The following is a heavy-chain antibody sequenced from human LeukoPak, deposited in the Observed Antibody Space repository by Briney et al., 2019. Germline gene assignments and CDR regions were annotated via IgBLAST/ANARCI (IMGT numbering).Heavy chain of an antibody. CDR1: GGSISSGGYY. D-gene: IGHD3-16*01. J-gene: IGHJ4*02. V-gene: IGHV4-31*03. CDR3: ARDRMITFGGVNPPRY. CDR2: IYYSGST. Sequence: SQTLSLTFTVSGGSISSGGYYWSWIRPHPGKGLEWIGYIYYSGSTYYNPSLKSRVTISVDTSKNQFSLKLSSVTAADTAVYYCARDRMITFGGVNPPRYWGQGTLVTVSS.